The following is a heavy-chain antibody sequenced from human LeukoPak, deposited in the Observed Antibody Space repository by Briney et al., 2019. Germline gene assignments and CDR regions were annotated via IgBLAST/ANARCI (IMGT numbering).Heavy chain of an antibody. CDR3: ARHHSTYYYDSSGYAFDH. V-gene: IGHV5-51*01. D-gene: IGHD3-22*01. CDR2: IYPGDSDT. Sequence: GESLKISCKGSGYSFTSYWIGWVRQMPGKGLEWMGIIYPGDSDTRYSPSFQGQVTISADKSISTAYLQWSSLKASDTAMYYCARHHSTYYYDSSGYAFDHWGQGTLVTVSS. CDR1: GYSFTSYW. J-gene: IGHJ4*02.